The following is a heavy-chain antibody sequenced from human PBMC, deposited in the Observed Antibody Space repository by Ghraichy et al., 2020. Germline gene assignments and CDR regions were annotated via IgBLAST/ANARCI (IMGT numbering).Heavy chain of an antibody. V-gene: IGHV3-21*01. Sequence: GESLNISCAASEFSFSSYSMNWVRQAPGKGLEWVSSISSSSNYIYYADSVEGRFTISRDNAKNSLYLQMNSLRADDTAVYYCARDREAVPVATQREYSGMDVWGQGTTVTVSS. CDR3: ARDREAVPVATQREYSGMDV. J-gene: IGHJ6*02. CDR1: EFSFSSYS. CDR2: ISSSSNYI. D-gene: IGHD2-2*01.